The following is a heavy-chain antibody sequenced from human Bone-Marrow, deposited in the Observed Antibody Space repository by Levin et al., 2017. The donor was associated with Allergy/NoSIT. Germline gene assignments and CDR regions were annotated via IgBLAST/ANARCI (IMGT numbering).Heavy chain of an antibody. J-gene: IGHJ4*02. D-gene: IGHD6-19*01. CDR3: ARESGSGYTSG. Sequence: GESLKISCAASGFTVSSNYMSWVRQAPGKGLEWVSVIHSGGSTYYADFLKGRFTISRDSSKNTVYLQMNSLRAEDTAVYYCARESGSGYTSGWGQGTVVTVSS. CDR1: GFTVSSNY. V-gene: IGHV3-66*01. CDR2: IHSGGST.